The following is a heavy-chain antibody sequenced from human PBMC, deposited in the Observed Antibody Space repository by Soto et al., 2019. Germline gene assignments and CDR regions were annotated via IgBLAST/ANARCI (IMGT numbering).Heavy chain of an antibody. J-gene: IGHJ3*02. CDR2: ISSNGGST. D-gene: IGHD2-21*02. Sequence: GGSLGLSCSASGFTFSSYAMHWVRQAPGKGLEYVSAISSNGGSTYYADSVKGRFTISRDNSKNTLYLQMSSLRAEDTAVDYCVEHIVVVTAIHDDAFDIWGQGTMVTVSS. CDR3: VEHIVVVTAIHDDAFDI. CDR1: GFTFSSYA. V-gene: IGHV3-64D*06.